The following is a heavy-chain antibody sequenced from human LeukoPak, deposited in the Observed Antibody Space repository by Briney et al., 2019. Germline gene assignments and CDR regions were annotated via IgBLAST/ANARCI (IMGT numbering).Heavy chain of an antibody. D-gene: IGHD6-13*01. V-gene: IGHV5-51*01. CDR3: ARSSSNYNY. CDR1: GYSFTTYW. J-gene: IGHJ4*02. Sequence: GESLKISCKGSGYSFTTYWIGWVRQMPGKDLEWMGIIYPDDSDTRYSPSFQGQVTISADKSISTAYLQWSSLRASDTAMYYCARSSSNYNYWGQGTLVTVSS. CDR2: IYPDDSDT.